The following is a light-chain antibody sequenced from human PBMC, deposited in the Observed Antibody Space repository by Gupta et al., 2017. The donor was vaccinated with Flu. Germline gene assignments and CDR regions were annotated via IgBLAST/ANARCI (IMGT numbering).Light chain of an antibody. CDR3: MQALQTPLLT. J-gene: IGKJ4*01. CDR1: QSLLHSNGYNY. CDR2: LGS. Sequence: DLVMTQSPLSLPLTPGEPASISCRSSQSLLHSNGYNYLDWYLQKPGQSPQLLIYLGSNRASGVPDRFSGSGSGTDFTLKISRVEAEDVGVYYCMQALQTPLLTFGGGTKVEIK. V-gene: IGKV2-28*01.